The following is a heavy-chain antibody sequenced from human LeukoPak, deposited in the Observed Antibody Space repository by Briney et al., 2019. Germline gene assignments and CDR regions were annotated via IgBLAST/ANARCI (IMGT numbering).Heavy chain of an antibody. CDR3: ASVMGAVAGFDY. J-gene: IGHJ4*02. D-gene: IGHD6-19*01. CDR2: INPSGGST. Sequence: ASVKVSCKASGYTFTSYYMHWVRQAPGQGLERMGIINPSGGSTSYAQKFQGRVTITRDTSASTAYMELSSLRSEDTAVYYCASVMGAVAGFDYWGQGTLVTVSS. V-gene: IGHV1-46*01. CDR1: GYTFTSYY.